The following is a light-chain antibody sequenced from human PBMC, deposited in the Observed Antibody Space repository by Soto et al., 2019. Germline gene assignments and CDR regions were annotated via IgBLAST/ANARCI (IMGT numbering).Light chain of an antibody. Sequence: GDRVTIICRASQSISTWLAWYQLKPGKAPKLLIYDASTLEGGVPSRFSGIGSGTEFTLTISGLQPDDFATYYCQHSWTFGQGTKVDIK. J-gene: IGKJ1*01. V-gene: IGKV1-5*02. CDR3: QHSWT. CDR2: DAS. CDR1: QSISTW.